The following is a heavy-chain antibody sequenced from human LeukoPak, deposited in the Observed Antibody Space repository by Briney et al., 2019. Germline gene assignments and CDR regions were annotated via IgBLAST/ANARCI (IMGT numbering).Heavy chain of an antibody. CDR2: INWNGDNT. V-gene: IGHV3-20*04. Sequence: PGGSLRLSCEASGFTFDDYGLSWVRQAPGKGLEWVSGINWNGDNTDYTDSVKGRFTISRDNAKNSLYLQMNSLRAEDTALYYCARSASWGFSYLDYWGQGTLVTVSS. J-gene: IGHJ4*02. D-gene: IGHD2-2*01. CDR1: GFTFDDYG. CDR3: ARSASWGFSYLDY.